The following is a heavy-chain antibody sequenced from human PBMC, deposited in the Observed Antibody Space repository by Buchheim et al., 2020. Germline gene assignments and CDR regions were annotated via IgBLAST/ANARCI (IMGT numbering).Heavy chain of an antibody. Sequence: EVQLLESGGGLVQPGGSLRLSCAASGFTFSSYAMSWVRQAPGKGLEWVSAISGSGGSTYYADSVKGRFTISRDNSKKKLYLQMNSLRAEDTAVYYCAKDSRGATWALATNFDYWGQGTL. CDR1: GFTFSSYA. CDR2: ISGSGGST. D-gene: IGHD1-26*01. CDR3: AKDSRGATWALATNFDY. V-gene: IGHV3-23*01. J-gene: IGHJ4*02.